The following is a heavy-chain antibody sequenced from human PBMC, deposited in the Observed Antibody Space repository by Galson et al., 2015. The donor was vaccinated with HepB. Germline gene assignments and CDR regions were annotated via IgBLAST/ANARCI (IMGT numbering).Heavy chain of an antibody. V-gene: IGHV3-30*02. D-gene: IGHD3-22*01. CDR1: GFTFSSYG. J-gene: IGHJ4*02. CDR2: IRYDGSNK. Sequence: SLRLSCAASGFTFSSYGMHWVRQAPGKGLEWVAFIRYDGSNKYYADSVKGRFTISRDSSKNTLYLQMNSLRAEDTAVYYCAKIPSYDSSGLGYWGQGTLVTVSS. CDR3: AKIPSYDSSGLGY.